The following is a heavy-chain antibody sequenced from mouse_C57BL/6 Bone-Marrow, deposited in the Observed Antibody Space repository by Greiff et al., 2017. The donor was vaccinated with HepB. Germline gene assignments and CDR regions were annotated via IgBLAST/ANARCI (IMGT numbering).Heavy chain of an antibody. Sequence: VQLKESGAELVRPGASVKLSCTASGFNIKDDYMHWVKQRPEQGLEWIGWIDPENGDTEYASKFQGKATITADTSSNTAYLQLSSLTSEDTAVYYCTSYDYDAMDYWGQGTSVTVSS. D-gene: IGHD1-1*02. CDR1: GFNIKDDY. CDR3: TSYDYDAMDY. V-gene: IGHV14-4*01. J-gene: IGHJ4*01. CDR2: IDPENGDT.